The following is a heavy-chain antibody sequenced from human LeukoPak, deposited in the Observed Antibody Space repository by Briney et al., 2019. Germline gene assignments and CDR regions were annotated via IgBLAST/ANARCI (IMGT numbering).Heavy chain of an antibody. CDR1: GFTFRNYE. V-gene: IGHV3-48*03. D-gene: IGHD3-10*01. J-gene: IGHJ4*02. CDR2: ISRDGSTI. Sequence: GGSLRLSCAGSGFTFRNYEMSWVRQAPGKGLEWVSHISRDGSTIYYRDSVKDRFTISRDNVKNSLYLQMNSLRVEDTGVYYCARDLGDWYTSGFDDWGQGSLVIVSS. CDR3: ARDLGDWYTSGFDD.